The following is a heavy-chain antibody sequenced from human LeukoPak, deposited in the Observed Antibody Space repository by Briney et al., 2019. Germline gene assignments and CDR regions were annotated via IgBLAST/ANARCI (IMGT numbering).Heavy chain of an antibody. Sequence: SETLSLTCTVSGGSISSNSYYWGWIRQPPGKGLEWIGYIYYSGSINYNPSLKSRATISVDTSKNQFSLKLSSVTAADTAVYYCARSGWNDVPDYWGQGTLVTVSS. D-gene: IGHD1-1*01. J-gene: IGHJ4*02. CDR1: GGSISSNSYY. V-gene: IGHV4-61*05. CDR3: ARSGWNDVPDY. CDR2: IYYSGSI.